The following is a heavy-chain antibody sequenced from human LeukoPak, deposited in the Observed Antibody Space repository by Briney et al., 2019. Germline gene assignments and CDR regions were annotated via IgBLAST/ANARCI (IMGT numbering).Heavy chain of an antibody. Sequence: GGSLRLSCVVSGFTLPYGMSWVRQAPGKGLEWVANIKTDGSQIYYVDSVKGRFTISRDNAKNSLYLQMNSLRAEDTAVYYCARDLNWETYWGQGTLVTVSS. J-gene: IGHJ4*02. V-gene: IGHV3-7*01. CDR1: GFTLPYG. D-gene: IGHD7-27*01. CDR2: IKTDGSQI. CDR3: ARDLNWETY.